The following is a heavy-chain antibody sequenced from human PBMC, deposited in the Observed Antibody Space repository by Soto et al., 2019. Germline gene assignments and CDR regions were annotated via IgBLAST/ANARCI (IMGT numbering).Heavy chain of an antibody. V-gene: IGHV1-69*01. J-gene: IGHJ6*02. D-gene: IGHD2-2*01. Sequence: QVQLVQSGAEVKKPGSSVKVSCKASGGTFSSYAISWVRQAPGQGLEWMGGIIPIFGTANYAQKFQGRVTITADESTSTAYMELSSLRSEDTAVYYYARDGGYCSSTSCRGYYYYGMDVWGQGTTVTVSS. CDR3: ARDGGYCSSTSCRGYYYYGMDV. CDR1: GGTFSSYA. CDR2: IIPIFGTA.